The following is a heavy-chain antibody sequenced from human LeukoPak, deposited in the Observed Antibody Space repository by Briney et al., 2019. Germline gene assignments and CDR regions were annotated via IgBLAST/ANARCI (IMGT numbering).Heavy chain of an antibody. CDR2: THYSGRT. D-gene: IGHD6-19*01. Sequence: PETLSLTCTVSGGSISGYYWSWIRQPPGKGLEWIGYTHYSGRTNTHPSLKSRVTISVDTSKNQFSLKLRSVTAADTAVYYCARAAREDSSGWYRNAFDIWGQGTMVTVSS. CDR3: ARAAREDSSGWYRNAFDI. J-gene: IGHJ3*02. CDR1: GGSISGYY. V-gene: IGHV4-59*01.